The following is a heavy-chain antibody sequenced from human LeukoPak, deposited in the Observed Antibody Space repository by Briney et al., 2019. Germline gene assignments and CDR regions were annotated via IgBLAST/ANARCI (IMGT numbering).Heavy chain of an antibody. Sequence: PSETLSLTCAVYGGSFSGYYWSWIRHPPGKGLEWIGEINHSGSTNYNPSLKSRVTISVDTSKNQFSLKLSSVTAADTAVYYCARDSDILASDAFDIWGQGTMVTVSS. CDR1: GGSFSGYY. CDR3: ARDSDILASDAFDI. V-gene: IGHV4-34*01. D-gene: IGHD3-9*01. J-gene: IGHJ3*02. CDR2: INHSGST.